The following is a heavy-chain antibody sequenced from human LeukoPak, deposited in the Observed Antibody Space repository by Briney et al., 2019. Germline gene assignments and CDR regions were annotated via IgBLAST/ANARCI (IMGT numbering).Heavy chain of an antibody. CDR2: ISGSGGST. V-gene: IGHV3-23*01. Sequence: PGGSLRLSCAASGFTFSSYAMSWVRQAPGKGLEWVSSISGSGGSTYYADSVKGRFTISRDNSKNTLYLQMNSLRAEDTAVYYCAKTMTTYYYDSSGYYYFDYWGQGTLVTVSS. D-gene: IGHD3-22*01. CDR3: AKTMTTYYYDSSGYYYFDY. CDR1: GFTFSSYA. J-gene: IGHJ4*02.